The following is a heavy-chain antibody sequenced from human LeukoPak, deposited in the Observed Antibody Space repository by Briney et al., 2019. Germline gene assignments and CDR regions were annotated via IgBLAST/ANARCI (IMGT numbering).Heavy chain of an antibody. J-gene: IGHJ4*02. CDR2: FDPGDGET. D-gene: IGHD3-9*01. CDR3: ATDQKKWTTRYNY. Sequence: ASVKVSCTVSGYTLTELSMHWVRLAPGKGLGWMGGFDPGDGETIYSQKFQGRVSMTEDTSTDTAYMELSSLRSEDTAVYSCATDQKKWTTRYNYWGQGTLVTVSS. V-gene: IGHV1-24*01. CDR1: GYTLTELS.